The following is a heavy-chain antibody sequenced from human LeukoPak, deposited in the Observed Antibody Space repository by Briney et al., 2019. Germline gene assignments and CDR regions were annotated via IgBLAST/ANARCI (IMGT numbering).Heavy chain of an antibody. CDR2: ISWNSGSI. CDR3: ARGGQQLVNYYYYYMDV. D-gene: IGHD6-13*01. J-gene: IGHJ6*03. Sequence: GGSLRLSCAASGFTFDDYAMHWVRQAPGKGLEWVSGISWNSGSIGYADSVKGRFTISRDNAKNSLYLQMNSLRAEDTAVYYCARGGQQLVNYYYYYMDVWGKGTTVTISS. CDR1: GFTFDDYA. V-gene: IGHV3-9*01.